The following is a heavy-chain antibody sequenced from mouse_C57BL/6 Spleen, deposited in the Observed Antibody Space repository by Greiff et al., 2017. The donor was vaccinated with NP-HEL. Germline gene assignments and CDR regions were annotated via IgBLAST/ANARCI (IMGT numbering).Heavy chain of an antibody. CDR3: TRYYGNYFYFDY. J-gene: IGHJ2*01. CDR1: GYTFTDYE. CDR2: IDPETGGT. D-gene: IGHD2-1*01. Sequence: VKLQESGAELVRPGASVTLSCKASGYTFTDYEMHWVKQTPVHGLEWIGAIDPETGGTAYNQKFKGKAILTADKSSSTAYMELRSLTSEDSAVYYCTRYYGNYFYFDYWGQGTTLTVSS. V-gene: IGHV1-15*01.